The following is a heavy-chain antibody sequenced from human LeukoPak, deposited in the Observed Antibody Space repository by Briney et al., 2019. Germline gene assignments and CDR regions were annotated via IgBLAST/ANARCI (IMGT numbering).Heavy chain of an antibody. CDR2: ISAYNGNT. CDR1: GYTFTDYY. V-gene: IGHV1-18*04. CDR3: ARDIVATSYPYYYYYMDV. Sequence: ASVKVSCKASGYTFTDYYIHWVRQAPGQGLEWMGWISAYNGNTNYAQKFQGRVTITADKSTRTAYIELSSLRSEDTAVYYCARDIVATSYPYYYYYMDVWGKGTTVTISS. J-gene: IGHJ6*03. D-gene: IGHD5-12*01.